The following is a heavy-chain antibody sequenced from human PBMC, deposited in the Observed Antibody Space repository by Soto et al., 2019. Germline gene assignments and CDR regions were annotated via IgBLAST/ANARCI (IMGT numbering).Heavy chain of an antibody. CDR1: GFTFSGSA. Sequence: PGGSLRLSCAASGFTFSGSAMHWVRQASGKGLEWVGRIRSKANSYATAYAASVKGRFTISRDDSKNTAYLQMNSLKTEDTAVYYCTRHDTYYDILTGYPHARPSYAWGQRTLVTVSS. D-gene: IGHD3-9*01. J-gene: IGHJ4*02. CDR2: IRSKANSYAT. V-gene: IGHV3-73*01. CDR3: TRHDTYYDILTGYPHARPSYA.